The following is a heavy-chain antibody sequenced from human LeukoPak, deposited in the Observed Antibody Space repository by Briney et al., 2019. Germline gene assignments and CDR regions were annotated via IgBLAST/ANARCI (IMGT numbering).Heavy chain of an antibody. Sequence: PSETLSLTCTVPGGSISSSFYYWGWLRPPPRKGLEWIATIYYSGSTYYNPSLKSRVNTSVDTSKKQFSRKLRSVTAADTAVYYCARSVSWGLLVRDDAFDIWGQGTMVTVSS. D-gene: IGHD2-21*01. J-gene: IGHJ3*02. V-gene: IGHV4-39*07. CDR3: ARSVSWGLLVRDDAFDI. CDR2: IYYSGST. CDR1: GGSISSSFYY.